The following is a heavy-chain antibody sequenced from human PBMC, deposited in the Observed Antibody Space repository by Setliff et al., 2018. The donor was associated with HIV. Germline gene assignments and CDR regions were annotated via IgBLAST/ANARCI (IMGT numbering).Heavy chain of an antibody. CDR1: GGSINSSTYY. CDR3: ARDEYRFGEFVYDY. CDR2: MCHGGNNN. J-gene: IGHJ4*02. Sequence: PSETLSLTCTVSGGSINSSTYYWGWIRQPPGKGLEWIGNMCHGGNNNYYNPSLKSRVTISVDTSKDQFFLKVSSVTAADTAVYYCARDEYRFGEFVYDYWGQGTLVTVSS. D-gene: IGHD3-10*01. V-gene: IGHV4-39*07.